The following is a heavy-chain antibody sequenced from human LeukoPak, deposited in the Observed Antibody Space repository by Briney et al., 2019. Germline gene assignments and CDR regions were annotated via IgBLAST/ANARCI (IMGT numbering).Heavy chain of an antibody. CDR2: IYPGDSDT. D-gene: IGHD6-19*01. J-gene: IGHJ4*02. CDR3: ARLGRIGGQWLAFDY. Sequence: GESLKISCKGSGYSFTSYWIGWVRQMPGKGLEWMGIIYPGDSDTRYSPSFQGQVTISADKSISTAYLQWSSLKASDTAMYYCARLGRIGGQWLAFDYWGQGTLVTVSS. CDR1: GYSFTSYW. V-gene: IGHV5-51*01.